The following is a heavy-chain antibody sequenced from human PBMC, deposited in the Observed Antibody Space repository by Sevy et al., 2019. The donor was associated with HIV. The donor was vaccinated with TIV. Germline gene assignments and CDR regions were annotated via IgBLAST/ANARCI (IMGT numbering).Heavy chain of an antibody. V-gene: IGHV3-49*03. D-gene: IGHD4-17*01. CDR1: GFTFGDYA. CDR3: TRALATVDNPEYYFDY. J-gene: IGHJ4*02. CDR2: IRRNSYEPYGGAT. Sequence: GGSLRLSCTSTGFTFGDYAMSWFRQAPGKGLEWVAFIRRNSYEPYGGATEYAAPLKGRFTISRDESKSIVNLQMNSLKTEDTAVYYCTRALATVDNPEYYFDYWGQGTLVTVSS.